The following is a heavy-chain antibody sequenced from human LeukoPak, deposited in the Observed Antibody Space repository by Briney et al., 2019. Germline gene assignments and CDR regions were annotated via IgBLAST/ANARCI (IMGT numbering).Heavy chain of an antibody. CDR3: ARDRKGYSSSEYFDL. J-gene: IGHJ2*01. CDR2: IYYSGST. V-gene: IGHV4-59*01. Sequence: SETLSLTCTVSGGSISNYYWSWIRQPPGKGLEWIGYIYYSGSTNYNPSLKSRVTISVDTSKNQFSLKLSSVTAADTAVYYCARDRKGYSSSEYFDLWGRGTLVTVSS. D-gene: IGHD6-6*01. CDR1: GGSISNYY.